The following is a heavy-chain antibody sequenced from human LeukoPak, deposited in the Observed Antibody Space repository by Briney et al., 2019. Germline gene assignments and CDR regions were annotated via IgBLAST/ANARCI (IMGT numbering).Heavy chain of an antibody. CDR2: MSAFSGYT. CDR1: GYSYSNYA. V-gene: IGHV1-18*01. J-gene: IGHJ4*02. Sequence: GASVKVSCKASGYSYSNYAISWVRQAPGQGLEWMGWMSAFSGYTKYAQKLQGRVTMTTDTSTSTAYMELRSLRSDDTAVYYCARDLGIAAAGIPFDYWGQGTLVTVSS. CDR3: ARDLGIAAAGIPFDY. D-gene: IGHD6-13*01.